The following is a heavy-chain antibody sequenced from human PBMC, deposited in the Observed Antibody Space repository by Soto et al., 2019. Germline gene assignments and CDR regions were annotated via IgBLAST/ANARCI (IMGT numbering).Heavy chain of an antibody. D-gene: IGHD3-22*01. CDR1: GGSISSSSYY. CDR3: ASYYYDSSGYYYVPGVY. V-gene: IGHV4-39*01. J-gene: IGHJ4*02. CDR2: ISYSGST. Sequence: QLQLQESGPGLVKPSETLSLTCAVSGGSISSSSYYWGWIRQPPGKGLEWIGSISYSGSTYYNPSFKSRVTISVDTSKNQFSLKLSSVTAADTAVYYCASYYYDSSGYYYVPGVYWGQGTLVTVSS.